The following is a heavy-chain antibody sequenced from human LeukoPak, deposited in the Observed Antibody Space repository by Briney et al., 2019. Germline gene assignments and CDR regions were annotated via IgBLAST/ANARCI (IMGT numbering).Heavy chain of an antibody. D-gene: IGHD2-21*02. V-gene: IGHV3-23*01. Sequence: GGSLRLSCAASGFTFSSYAMSWVRQAPGKGLEWVSAISGSGGSTYYADSVKGRFTISRDNSKNTLYLQMNSLRAEDTAVYYCTRRYCGGDCPDYWGQGTLVTVSS. J-gene: IGHJ4*02. CDR3: TRRYCGGDCPDY. CDR2: ISGSGGST. CDR1: GFTFSSYA.